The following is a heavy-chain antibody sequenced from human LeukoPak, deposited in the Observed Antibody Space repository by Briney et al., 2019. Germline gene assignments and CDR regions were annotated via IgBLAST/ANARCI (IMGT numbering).Heavy chain of an antibody. CDR1: GCTFSSYE. D-gene: IGHD3-22*01. CDR3: AREGSRSGFFD. Sequence: PGGSLRLSCAASGCTFSSYELNWVRQPPGKGLEWVSNICSGGDTMDHADSVRGRFTISRDNAKNSLYLQMNSLRAEDTALYYCAREGSRSGFFDWGQGTLVTVSS. J-gene: IGHJ4*02. CDR2: ICSGGDTM. V-gene: IGHV3-48*03.